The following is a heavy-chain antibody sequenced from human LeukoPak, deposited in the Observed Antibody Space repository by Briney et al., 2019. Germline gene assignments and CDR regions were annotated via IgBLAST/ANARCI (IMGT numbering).Heavy chain of an antibody. Sequence: GESLKISCKGSGYSFTSCWIGWVRQMPGKGLEWMGIIYPGDSDTRCSPSFQGQVTISADKSISTAYLQWSSLKASDTAMYYCARSTKGDIVVVVAAAGAFDIWGQGTMVTVSS. CDR3: ARSTKGDIVVVVAAAGAFDI. J-gene: IGHJ3*02. V-gene: IGHV5-51*01. D-gene: IGHD2-15*01. CDR2: IYPGDSDT. CDR1: GYSFTSCW.